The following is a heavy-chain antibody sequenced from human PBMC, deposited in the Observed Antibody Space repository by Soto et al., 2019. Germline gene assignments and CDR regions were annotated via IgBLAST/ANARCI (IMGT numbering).Heavy chain of an antibody. CDR1: GYTFTSYG. CDR2: ISAYNGNT. CDR3: ARVEGDIAVAGTHWFDP. D-gene: IGHD6-19*01. V-gene: IGHV1-18*01. J-gene: IGHJ5*02. Sequence: ASVKVSCKASGYTFTSYGISWVRQAPGQGLEWMGWISAYNGNTNYAQKLQGRVTMTTDTSTSTAYMELRSLRSDDTAVYYCARVEGDIAVAGTHWFDPWGQGTLVTSPQ.